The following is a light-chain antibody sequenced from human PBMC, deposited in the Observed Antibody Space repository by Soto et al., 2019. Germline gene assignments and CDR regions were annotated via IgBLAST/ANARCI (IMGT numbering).Light chain of an antibody. CDR1: SSDIGGYNY. J-gene: IGLJ3*02. Sequence: ALTQPPSASGSPGQSVTISCTGTSSDIGGYNYVSWYQQHPGKAPKLIIYEVSKRPSGVPDRFSGSKSGNTASLTVSVLQAEDEADYYCTSYAGSNNVVFAGGTTLPVL. CDR3: TSYAGSNNVV. V-gene: IGLV2-8*01. CDR2: EVS.